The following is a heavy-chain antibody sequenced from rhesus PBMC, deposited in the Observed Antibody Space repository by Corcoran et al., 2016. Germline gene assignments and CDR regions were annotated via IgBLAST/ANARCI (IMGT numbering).Heavy chain of an antibody. J-gene: IGHJ4*01. CDR2: IGGSSGSP. Sequence: QVQLQESGPGLVKPSETLSLTCAVSGYSISSGYGWSWIRQPPGKGLEWIGYIGGSSGSPNYNPSLKSRVTISKDTSKNQFSLKLSSVTAADTAVYYCARGGSYGDYWGQGVLVTVSS. V-gene: IGHV4-127*01. CDR1: GYSISSGYG. D-gene: IGHD1-44*02. CDR3: ARGGSYGDY.